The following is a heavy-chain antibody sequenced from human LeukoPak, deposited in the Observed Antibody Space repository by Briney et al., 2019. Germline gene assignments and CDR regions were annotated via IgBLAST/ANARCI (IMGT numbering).Heavy chain of an antibody. Sequence: KPSGTLSLTCAVSGGSISSSNWWSWVRPPPGKGLEWIGEIYHSGSTNYNPSLKSRVTISVDKSKNQFSLKLSSVTAADTAVYYCARSGELRVPGAFDIWGQGTMVTVSS. D-gene: IGHD1-26*01. CDR3: ARSGELRVPGAFDI. V-gene: IGHV4-4*02. CDR1: GGSISSSNW. CDR2: IYHSGST. J-gene: IGHJ3*02.